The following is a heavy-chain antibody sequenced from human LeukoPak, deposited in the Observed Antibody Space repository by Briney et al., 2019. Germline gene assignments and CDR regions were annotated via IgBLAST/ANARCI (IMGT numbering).Heavy chain of an antibody. Sequence: PGGSLRLSCAASGFTVSSSYMSWVRQAPGKGLEYVSVIYSGGNTYYAGSVKGRFTISRDNSQNTLYLQMNSLRAEDTAVYYCARDYADYVGYFCFDYWGQGTLVTVSS. CDR1: GFTVSSSY. J-gene: IGHJ4*02. V-gene: IGHV3-53*01. CDR3: ARDYADYVGYFCFDY. CDR2: IYSGGNT. D-gene: IGHD4-17*01.